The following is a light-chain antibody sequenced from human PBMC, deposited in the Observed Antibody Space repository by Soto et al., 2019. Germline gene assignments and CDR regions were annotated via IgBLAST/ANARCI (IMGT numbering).Light chain of an antibody. V-gene: IGLV2-14*01. CDR1: SSDVGAYNY. J-gene: IGLJ1*01. CDR3: SSYTTSGTYV. CDR2: EVS. Sequence: QSALTQPASVSGSPGQSITISCTGTSSDVGAYNYVSWYQQHPGKAPKLMIYEVSNRPSGVSDPFSGSKSGNTASLPISGLQAEDEGDYYCSSYTTSGTYVFGTGTKLTVL.